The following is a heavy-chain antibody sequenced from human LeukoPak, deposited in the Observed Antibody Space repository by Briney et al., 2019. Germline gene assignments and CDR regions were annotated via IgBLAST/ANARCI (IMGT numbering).Heavy chain of an antibody. CDR2: IKEDGSEK. CDR1: GFTFSSSW. D-gene: IGHD3-10*01. V-gene: IGHV3-7*01. Sequence: GGSLRLSCAASGFTFSSSWMSWVRQAPGKGLEWVANIKEDGSEKYYVDSVTGRFTISRDNAKNSLYLQMNSLRAEDTAVYYCVRCRSLGHWGQGTLVTVSS. CDR3: VRCRSLGH. J-gene: IGHJ4*02.